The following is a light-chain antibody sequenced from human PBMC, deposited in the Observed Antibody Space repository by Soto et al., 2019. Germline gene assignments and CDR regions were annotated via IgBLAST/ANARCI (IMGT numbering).Light chain of an antibody. V-gene: IGKV3-20*01. CDR3: QQYGSSPPYT. J-gene: IGKJ2*01. CDR2: GAS. Sequence: EIVLAQYPGTLSLSPGERATLSCRASQSVSSRYLAWYQQKPGQAPRLLIYGASSRATGIPDRFSGSGSGTEFTLTISRLEPEDFAVYYCQQYGSSPPYTFGQGTKLEIK. CDR1: QSVSSRY.